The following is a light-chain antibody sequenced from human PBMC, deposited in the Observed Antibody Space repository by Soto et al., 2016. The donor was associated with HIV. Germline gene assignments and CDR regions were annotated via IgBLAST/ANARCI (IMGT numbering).Light chain of an antibody. Sequence: SYELTQAPSVSMAPGKTATISCAGNNIGSNSVHWYQQRPGQAPVVVVYDDSRRPSGIPERVSGYKSGNTATLIISTVEAGDEGDYYCQVWDGSSGHVIFGGGTKLTVL. J-gene: IGLJ2*01. CDR1: NIGSNS. CDR3: QVWDGSSGHVI. CDR2: DDS. V-gene: IGLV3-21*03.